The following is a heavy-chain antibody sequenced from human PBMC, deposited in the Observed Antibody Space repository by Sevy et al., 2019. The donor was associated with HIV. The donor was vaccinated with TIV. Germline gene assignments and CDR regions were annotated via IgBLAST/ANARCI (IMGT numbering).Heavy chain of an antibody. CDR3: AGPILTYNRGWSYYDY. CDR1: GASISSSGYY. J-gene: IGHJ4*02. D-gene: IGHD3-3*01. CDR2: IRYSGET. V-gene: IGHV4-39*01. Sequence: SETLSLTCTVSGASISSSGYYWGLIRQPPGKGLEWIASIRYSGETFYNPSLRSRVTISADTSKNQFSLHLSSVTAADTAILFCAGPILTYNRGWSYYDYWGQGTVVTVSS.